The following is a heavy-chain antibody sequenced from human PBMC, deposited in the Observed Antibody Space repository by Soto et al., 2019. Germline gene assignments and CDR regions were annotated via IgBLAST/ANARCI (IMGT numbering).Heavy chain of an antibody. CDR1: GYTFTSYY. CDR3: ESDGSVAGYYYYYGMDV. Sequence: ASVKVSCKASGYTFTSYYMHRVRQAPGQGLEWMGIINPSGGSTSYAQKFQGRVTMTRDTSTSTVYMELSSLRSEDTAVYYCESDGSVAGYYYYYGMDVWGQGTTVTVSS. V-gene: IGHV1-46*01. CDR2: INPSGGST. D-gene: IGHD6-19*01. J-gene: IGHJ6*02.